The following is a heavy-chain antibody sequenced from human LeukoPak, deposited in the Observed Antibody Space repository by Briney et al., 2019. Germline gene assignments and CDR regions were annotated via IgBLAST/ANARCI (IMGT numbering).Heavy chain of an antibody. Sequence: GGSLRLSCAASGFTFSSYGMHWVRQAPGKGLEWVAFIRYDGSNKYYADSVKGRFTISRDNSKNTLYLQMNSLRAEDTAVYYCAKDITVTLYNWFDPWGQGTLVTVSS. D-gene: IGHD4-17*01. CDR1: GFTFSSYG. CDR2: IRYDGSNK. J-gene: IGHJ5*02. CDR3: AKDITVTLYNWFDP. V-gene: IGHV3-30*02.